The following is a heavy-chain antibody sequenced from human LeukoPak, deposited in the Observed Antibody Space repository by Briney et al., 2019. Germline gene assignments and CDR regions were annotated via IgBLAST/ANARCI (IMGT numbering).Heavy chain of an antibody. J-gene: IGHJ5*02. CDR3: ARGGYYGSGNDFRFNP. D-gene: IGHD3-10*01. CDR2: IYYSGST. Sequence: SETLSLTCTVSGGSISSSSYYWGWIRQPPGKGLEWIGSIYYSGSTYYNPSLKSRVTISVDTSKNQFSLKLSSVTAADTAIYYCARGGYYGSGNDFRFNPWGQGTLVTVSS. CDR1: GGSISSSSYY. V-gene: IGHV4-39*07.